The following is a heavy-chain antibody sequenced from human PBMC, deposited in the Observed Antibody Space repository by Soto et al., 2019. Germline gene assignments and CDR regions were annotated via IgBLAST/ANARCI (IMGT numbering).Heavy chain of an antibody. Sequence: TSETLSLTCGVSGGSITSSSYYWGWIRQAPGRGLEWIGTIYYRGSTYYNPSLESRVTISADTSKNQLSLNLRSVTAADTAVYYCARVSDSSGYYYHWGQGTLVTVSS. J-gene: IGHJ5*02. CDR3: ARVSDSSGYYYH. CDR1: GGSITSSSYY. D-gene: IGHD3-22*01. CDR2: IYYRGST. V-gene: IGHV4-39*07.